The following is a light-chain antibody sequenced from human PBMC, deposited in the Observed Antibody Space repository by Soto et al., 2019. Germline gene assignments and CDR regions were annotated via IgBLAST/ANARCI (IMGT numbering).Light chain of an antibody. CDR1: SSDIGAYDY. CDR2: SNN. J-gene: IGLJ2*01. V-gene: IGLV2-14*03. CDR3: ASWDDRLGAVI. Sequence: QSALTQPASLSGSPGQSITISCTGTSSDIGAYDYVSWFQQHPGKAPKLLMHSNNLRPSGVPERISGSKFGTAASLAISGLRSEDEAVYYCASWDDRLGAVIFGGGTKLTVL.